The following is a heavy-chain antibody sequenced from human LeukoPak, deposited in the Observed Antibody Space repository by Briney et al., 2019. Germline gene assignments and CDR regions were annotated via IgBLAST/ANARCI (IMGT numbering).Heavy chain of an antibody. Sequence: PGRSLRLSCAASGFTFSSYGMHWVRQAPGKGLEWVAVIWYDGSNKYYADSVKGRFTISRDNAKNSLYLQMNSLRAEDTAVYYCASSASGDYYLDYWGQGTLVTVSS. CDR2: IWYDGSNK. J-gene: IGHJ4*02. CDR1: GFTFSSYG. V-gene: IGHV3-33*03. D-gene: IGHD4-17*01. CDR3: ASSASGDYYLDY.